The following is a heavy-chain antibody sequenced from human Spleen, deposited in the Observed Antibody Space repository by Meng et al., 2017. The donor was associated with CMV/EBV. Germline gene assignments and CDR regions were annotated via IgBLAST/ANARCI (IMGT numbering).Heavy chain of an antibody. V-gene: IGHV3-23*01. Sequence: GESLKISCAASGFTFSSYAMSWVRQAPGKGLEWISVISGTGDRTHYAGSVKGRFTISRDNSKSTVYLQMNSLRAEDTAVYFCARRAGGPDYWGQGTLVTVSS. CDR1: GFTFSSYA. CDR3: ARRAGGPDY. D-gene: IGHD3-10*01. J-gene: IGHJ4*02. CDR2: ISGTGDRT.